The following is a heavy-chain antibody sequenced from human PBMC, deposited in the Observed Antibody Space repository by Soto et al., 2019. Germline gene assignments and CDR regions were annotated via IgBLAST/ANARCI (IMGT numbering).Heavy chain of an antibody. CDR2: IYYSGST. V-gene: IGHV4-59*01. D-gene: IGHD2-2*01. CDR1: GGSISSYY. CDR3: ARAVGHCSSTSCYPYYYYGMDV. J-gene: IGHJ6*02. Sequence: LSLTCTVSGGSISSYYWSWIRQPPGKGLEWIGYIYYSGSTNYNPSLKSRVTISVDTSKNQFSLKLSSVTAADTAVYYRARAVGHCSSTSCYPYYYYGMDVWGQGTTVTVSS.